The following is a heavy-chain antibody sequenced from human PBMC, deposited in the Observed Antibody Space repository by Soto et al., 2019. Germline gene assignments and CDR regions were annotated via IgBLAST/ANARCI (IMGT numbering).Heavy chain of an antibody. CDR1: GINFNDYW. V-gene: IGHV3-7*03. J-gene: IGHJ4*02. CDR2: IKEDGSSK. CDR3: ARDAVPFDGIWLAHD. D-gene: IGHD3-9*01. Sequence: GGSLRLSCAASGINFNDYWMSWVRQAPGKGLEWVANIKEDGSSKYYVDSVKGRFTISRDNAKNSLYLQMNSLRAEDTALYYRARDAVPFDGIWLAHDWGQGTVVTVSS.